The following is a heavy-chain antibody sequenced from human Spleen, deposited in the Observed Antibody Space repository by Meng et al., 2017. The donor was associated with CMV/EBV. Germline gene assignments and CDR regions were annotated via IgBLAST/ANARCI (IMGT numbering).Heavy chain of an antibody. J-gene: IGHJ4*02. D-gene: IGHD6-6*01. CDR2: IYYSGST. Sequence: SETLSLTCTVSGGSISSSSYYWGWIRQPPGKGLEWIGNIYYSGSTYYNPSLKSRVTISVDTSKNQFSLNLSSVTAADTAVYYCASQKQLVYYWGQGTLVTVSS. CDR3: ASQKQLVYY. V-gene: IGHV4-39*07. CDR1: GGSISSSSYY.